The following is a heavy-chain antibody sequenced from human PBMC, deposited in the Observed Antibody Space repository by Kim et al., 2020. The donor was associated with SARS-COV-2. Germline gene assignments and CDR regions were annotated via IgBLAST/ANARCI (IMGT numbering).Heavy chain of an antibody. CDR1: GFTFSSYA. D-gene: IGHD5-12*01. V-gene: IGHV3-23*01. CDR2: ISGSGGST. J-gene: IGHJ6*02. CDR3: AKGERGYSGYGIYYYYYGMDV. Sequence: GGSLRLSCAASGFTFSSYAMSWVRQAPGKGLEWVSAISGSGGSTYYADSVKGRFTISRDNSKNTLYLQMNSLRAEDTAVYYCAKGERGYSGYGIYYYYYGMDVWGQGTTVTVSS.